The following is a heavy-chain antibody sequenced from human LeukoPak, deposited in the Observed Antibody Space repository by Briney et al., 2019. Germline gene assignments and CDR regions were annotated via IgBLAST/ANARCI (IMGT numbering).Heavy chain of an antibody. D-gene: IGHD4-23*01. CDR3: ARDRGTVVTLEYFDY. CDR1: GYIFDRYA. Sequence: ASVKVSCKASGYIFDRYAMNWVRQAPGQGLEWMGWISAYNGNTNYAQKLQGRVTMTTDTSTSTAYMELRSLRSDDTAVYYCARDRGTVVTLEYFDYWGQGTLVTVSS. CDR2: ISAYNGNT. J-gene: IGHJ4*02. V-gene: IGHV1-18*01.